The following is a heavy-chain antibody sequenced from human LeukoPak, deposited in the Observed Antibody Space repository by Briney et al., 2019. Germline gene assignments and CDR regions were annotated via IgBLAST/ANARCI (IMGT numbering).Heavy chain of an antibody. CDR2: TYYRSKWYN. CDR3: AREDPQLAPRAFDI. D-gene: IGHD3-10*01. Sequence: QTPSLTCAISGDSVSSNSAAWNWIRQSPSRGLEWLGRTYYRSKWYNDYALSVKSRITINPDTSKNLFSLQLNSVTPEDTAVYYCAREDPQLAPRAFDIWGQGTMVSASS. V-gene: IGHV6-1*01. CDR1: GDSVSSNSAA. J-gene: IGHJ3*02.